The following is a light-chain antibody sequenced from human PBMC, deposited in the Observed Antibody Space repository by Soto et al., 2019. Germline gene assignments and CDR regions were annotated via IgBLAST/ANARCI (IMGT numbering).Light chain of an antibody. V-gene: IGKV3-15*01. CDR1: QSLSSD. CDR3: QQYNKWPRT. CDR2: GAS. J-gene: IGKJ1*01. Sequence: IVMTQSPATLSVSPGERATLSCRASQSLSSDLAWYKQKVGQAPRLLIYGASTRATGIPARYSGSGSGTDFNFTISSLQSEDFEVYYCQQYNKWPRTFGQGTKVDIK.